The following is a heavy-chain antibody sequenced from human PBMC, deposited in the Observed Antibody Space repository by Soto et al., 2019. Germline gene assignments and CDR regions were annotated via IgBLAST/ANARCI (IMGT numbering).Heavy chain of an antibody. CDR2: IIPILGIA. Sequence: QVQLVQSGAEVKKPGSSVKVSCKASGGTFSSYTISWVRQAPGQGLEWMGRIIPILGIANYAQKFQGRVTITADKSTSTAYMELSSLRSEDTAVYYCARLNSMVREIFDYWGQGTLLTVSS. CDR3: ARLNSMVREIFDY. V-gene: IGHV1-69*02. D-gene: IGHD3-10*01. CDR1: GGTFSSYT. J-gene: IGHJ4*02.